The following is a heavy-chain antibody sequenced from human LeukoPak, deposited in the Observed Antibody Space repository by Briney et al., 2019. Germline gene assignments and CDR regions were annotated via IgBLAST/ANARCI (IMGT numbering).Heavy chain of an antibody. J-gene: IGHJ3*02. V-gene: IGHV4-34*01. Sequence: SETLSLTCAVYGGSFSGYYWSWIRQPPGKGLEWIGEINHSGSTNYNPSLKSRVTISVDTSKNQFSLKLSSVTAADTAVYYCARGRNTMIVVVRAFMYAFDIWGQGTMVTVSS. CDR2: INHSGST. CDR3: ARGRNTMIVVVRAFMYAFDI. D-gene: IGHD3-22*01. CDR1: GGSFSGYY.